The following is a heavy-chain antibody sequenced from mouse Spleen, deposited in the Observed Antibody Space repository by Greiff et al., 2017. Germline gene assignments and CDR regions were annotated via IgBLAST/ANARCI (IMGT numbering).Heavy chain of an antibody. CDR2: IDPETGGT. J-gene: IGHJ3*01. D-gene: IGHD1-2*01. CDR3: TSQLYGPRRAY. CDR1: GYTFTDYE. Sequence: VQLQQSGAELVRPGASVTLSCKASGYTFTDYEMHWVKQTPVHGLEWIGAIDPETGGTAYNQKFKGKAILTADKSSSTAYMELRSLTSEDSAVYYCTSQLYGPRRAYWGQGTLVTVSA. V-gene: IGHV1-15*01.